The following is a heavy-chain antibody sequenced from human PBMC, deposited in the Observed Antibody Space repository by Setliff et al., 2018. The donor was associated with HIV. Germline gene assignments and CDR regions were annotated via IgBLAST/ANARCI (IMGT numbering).Heavy chain of an antibody. Sequence: KPSETLSLTCTVSGGSISSGSYYWSWIRRPPGKGLEYIGDIFHSGSTNYDYSLRSRVTISIDTSRNIFSLRLTSVTAADTAIYYCARRKSFALSPFDSWGQGALVTVSS. CDR2: IFHSGST. CDR1: GGSISSGSYY. V-gene: IGHV4-61*03. CDR3: ARRKSFALSPFDS. J-gene: IGHJ4*02. D-gene: IGHD3-16*01.